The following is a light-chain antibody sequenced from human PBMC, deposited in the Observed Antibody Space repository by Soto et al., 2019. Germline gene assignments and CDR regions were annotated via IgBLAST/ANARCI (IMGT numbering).Light chain of an antibody. V-gene: IGKV3-20*01. CDR3: QQYGILLT. CDR1: QSVSSSY. Sequence: EIGLSQSPGTLSVSPGERATLQCRASQSVSSSYLAWYQQTPGQAPRLLIYGASSRATGIPDRFSGSGSGTDFTLTNSRLQPDDCAVYYCQQYGILLTFGGGTKVDI. J-gene: IGKJ4*01. CDR2: GAS.